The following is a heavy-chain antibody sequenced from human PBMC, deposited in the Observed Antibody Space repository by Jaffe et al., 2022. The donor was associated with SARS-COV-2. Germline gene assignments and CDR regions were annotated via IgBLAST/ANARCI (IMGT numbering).Heavy chain of an antibody. D-gene: IGHD2-8*01. CDR3: ARGARTNAPGDYYYGMDV. J-gene: IGHJ6*02. V-gene: IGHV3-21*01. CDR1: GFTFSSYS. Sequence: EVQLVESGGGLVKPGGSLRLSCAASGFTFSSYSMNWVRQAPGKGLEWVSSISSSSSYIYYADSVKGRFTISRDNAKNSLYLQMNSLRAEDTAVYYCARGARTNAPGDYYYGMDVWGQGTTVTVSS. CDR2: ISSSSSYI.